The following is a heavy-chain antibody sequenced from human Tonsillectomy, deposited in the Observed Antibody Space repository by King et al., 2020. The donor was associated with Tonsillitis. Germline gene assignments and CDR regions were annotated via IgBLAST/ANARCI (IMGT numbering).Heavy chain of an antibody. J-gene: IGHJ1*01. CDR2: ISYDGSKK. V-gene: IGHV3-30*01. CDR1: GFTFSTYA. CDR3: ARPSDYYDGSGYHGYFQH. D-gene: IGHD3-22*01. Sequence: VQLVESGGGVVQPGRSLRLSCAASGFTFSTYAMHWVRQAPGKGLEWVAVISYDGSKKYYADSVKGRFTISRDNSKNTLYLQMNSLRAEDTAVNYCARPSDYYDGSGYHGYFQHWGQGTLITVSS.